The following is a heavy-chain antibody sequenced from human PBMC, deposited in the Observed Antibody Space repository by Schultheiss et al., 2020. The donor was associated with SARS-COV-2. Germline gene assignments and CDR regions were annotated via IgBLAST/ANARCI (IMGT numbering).Heavy chain of an antibody. CDR2: VWFDGSNK. CDR3: ARVVGYGNNAGEVGYAMDD. D-gene: IGHD1/OR15-1a*01. V-gene: IGHV3-33*08. CDR1: GFTFSSYA. J-gene: IGHJ6*02. Sequence: GGSLRLSCAASGFTFSSYAMSWVRQAPGKGLEWVAVVWFDGSNKYYTDSVKGRFTISRDNSKNTLYLQMNSLRAEDTAVYYCARVVGYGNNAGEVGYAMDDWGQGTTVTVSS.